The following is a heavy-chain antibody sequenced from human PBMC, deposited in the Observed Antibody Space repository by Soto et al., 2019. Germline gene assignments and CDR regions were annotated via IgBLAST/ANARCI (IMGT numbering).Heavy chain of an antibody. CDR3: ASGPEWGYFDY. J-gene: IGHJ4*02. CDR2: IYYSGST. D-gene: IGHD1-1*01. Sequence: PSETLSLTYDVSGDTISTGGDYWSWIRQHPGKGLEWIGYIYYSGSTYYNPSLKSRVTISVDTSKNQFSLKLSSVTAADTAVYYCASGPEWGYFDYWGQGTLVTVSS. V-gene: IGHV4-31*11. CDR1: GDTISTGGDY.